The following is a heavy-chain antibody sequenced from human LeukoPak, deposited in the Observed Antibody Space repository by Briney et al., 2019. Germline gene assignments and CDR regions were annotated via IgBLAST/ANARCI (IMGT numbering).Heavy chain of an antibody. CDR2: IYNSGST. Sequence: SETLSLTCTVSGGSISSYYWSWIRQPPGRGLEWIGYIYNSGSTNHNPSLKSRVTISVDTSKNQFSLNLSSVTAADTAVYYCARGGSGWVPAYWGQGTLVTVSS. CDR3: ARGGSGWVPAY. J-gene: IGHJ4*02. D-gene: IGHD6-19*01. CDR1: GGSISSYY. V-gene: IGHV4-59*01.